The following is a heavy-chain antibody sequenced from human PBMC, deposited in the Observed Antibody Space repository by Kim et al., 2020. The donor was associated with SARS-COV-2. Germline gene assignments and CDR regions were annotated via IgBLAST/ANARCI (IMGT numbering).Heavy chain of an antibody. D-gene: IGHD2-2*01. J-gene: IGHJ4*02. CDR3: ARGGTSTADY. Sequence: NTNYAQKFQGRVTMTTETSTSTAYMELRSLRSDDTAVYYCARGGTSTADYWGQGTLVTVSS. V-gene: IGHV1-18*01. CDR2: NT.